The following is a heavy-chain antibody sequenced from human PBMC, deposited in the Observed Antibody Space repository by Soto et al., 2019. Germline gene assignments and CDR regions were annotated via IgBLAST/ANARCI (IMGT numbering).Heavy chain of an antibody. D-gene: IGHD6-13*01. CDR1: GFTFSSYA. CDR3: AKVKFGIAAAGLFDY. Sequence: GGSLRLSCAASGFTFSSYAMSWVRQAPGKGLEWASAISGSGGSTYYADSVKGRFTISRDNSKNTLYLQMNSLRAEDTAVYYCAKVKFGIAAAGLFDYWGQGTLVTVSS. V-gene: IGHV3-23*01. J-gene: IGHJ4*02. CDR2: ISGSGGST.